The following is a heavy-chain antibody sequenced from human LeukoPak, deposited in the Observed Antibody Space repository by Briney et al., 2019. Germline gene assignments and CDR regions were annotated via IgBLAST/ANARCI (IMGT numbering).Heavy chain of an antibody. Sequence: GASVKVSCKASGGTFSSYAISWVRQASGQGLEWMGGIIPIFGTANYAQKFQGRVTITADKSTSTAYMELSSLRSEDTAVYYCARDTSAIGGSATWGQGTLVTVSP. CDR3: ARDTSAIGGSAT. J-gene: IGHJ5*02. V-gene: IGHV1-69*06. CDR1: GGTFSSYA. D-gene: IGHD2-15*01. CDR2: IIPIFGTA.